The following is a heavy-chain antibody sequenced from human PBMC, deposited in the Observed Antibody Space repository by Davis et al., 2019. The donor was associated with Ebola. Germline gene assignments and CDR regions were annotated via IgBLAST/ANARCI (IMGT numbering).Heavy chain of an antibody. J-gene: IGHJ4*02. D-gene: IGHD4-17*01. CDR3: ARDPYGDYDRVGNY. V-gene: IGHV4-59*12. CDR2: VFYSGIN. Sequence: MPSETLSLTCTISGDSITNYYCTWIRQPPGKGPEWIGYVFYSGINNHNPSLKSRVTISVDTSKNQFSLKLSSVTAADTAVYYCARDPYGDYDRVGNYWGQGTLVTVSS. CDR1: GDSITNYY.